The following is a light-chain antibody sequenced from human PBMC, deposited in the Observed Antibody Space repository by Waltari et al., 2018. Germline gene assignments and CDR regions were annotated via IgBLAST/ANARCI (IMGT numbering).Light chain of an antibody. CDR1: SSDVGIYNL. Sequence: QSALTQPASVSGSPGQSITISCTGTSSDVGIYNLVSWYQQYPGKAPKLMIYEGSKRPSGVSNLFSGSKSGNTASLTISGLQAEDEADYYCCSYAGSTIWVFGGGTKVTVL. V-gene: IGLV2-23*01. J-gene: IGLJ3*02. CDR3: CSYAGSTIWV. CDR2: EGS.